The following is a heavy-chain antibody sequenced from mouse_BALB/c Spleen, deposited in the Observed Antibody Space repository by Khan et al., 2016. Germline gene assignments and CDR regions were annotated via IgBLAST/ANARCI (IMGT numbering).Heavy chain of an antibody. J-gene: IGHJ2*01. V-gene: IGHV14-3*02. CDR2: IDPANGNT. CDR1: GFNIKDTY. D-gene: IGHD1-1*01. CDR3: ASTVVADFDF. Sequence: VQLKQSGAELVKPGASVKLSCTASGFNIKDTYMHWVKQRPEQGLEWIVRIDPANGNTKYDPKFQGKATITADTSSNTAYLQLSSLTSEDTAVYYCASTVVADFDFWGQGTTLTVSS.